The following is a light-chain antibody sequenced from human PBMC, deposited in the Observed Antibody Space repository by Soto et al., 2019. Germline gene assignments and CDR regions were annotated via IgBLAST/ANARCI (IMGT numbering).Light chain of an antibody. CDR2: DAY. V-gene: IGKV3-11*01. CDR1: QSVSSY. Sequence: EIVLTQSPATLSLSPGERATLSCRASQSVSSYLAWYQQKPGQAPRLLIYDAYNRATGIPARFSGSWSGTDFTITISSLEPEDFAVYYCQQRSNWPLTFGGGTKVEIK. CDR3: QQRSNWPLT. J-gene: IGKJ4*01.